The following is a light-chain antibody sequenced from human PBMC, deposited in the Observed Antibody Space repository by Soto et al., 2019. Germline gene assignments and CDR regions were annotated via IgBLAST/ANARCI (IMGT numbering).Light chain of an antibody. Sequence: QSALTQPPSASGSHGQSVTISCTGTSSDVGGYNFVSWYQQHPGKAPKLMIYEVSERPSGVPDRFSGSKSGNTASLTVSGLQAEDEADYYCSSYAGGKIVVFGGGTQLTVL. J-gene: IGLJ2*01. CDR2: EVS. CDR3: SSYAGGKIVV. V-gene: IGLV2-8*01. CDR1: SSDVGGYNF.